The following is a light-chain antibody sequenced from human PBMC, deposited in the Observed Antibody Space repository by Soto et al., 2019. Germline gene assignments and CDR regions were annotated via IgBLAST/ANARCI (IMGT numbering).Light chain of an antibody. V-gene: IGLV7-43*01. CDR1: TGAVTSGYY. Sequence: QAVVTQEPSLTVSPGGTVTLTCASSTGAVTSGYYPNWFQQKPGQAPRALIYSISNKHSWTPARFSVSLLGGKAALTLSGVQPEDEAEYYCLLYYGGAQLWVFGGGTKVTVL. CDR3: LLYYGGAQLWV. J-gene: IGLJ3*02. CDR2: SIS.